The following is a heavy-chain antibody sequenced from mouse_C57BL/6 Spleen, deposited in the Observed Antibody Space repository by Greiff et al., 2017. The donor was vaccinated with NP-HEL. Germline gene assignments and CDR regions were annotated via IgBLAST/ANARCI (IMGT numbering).Heavy chain of an antibody. CDR3: TRLRKGYAMDY. J-gene: IGHJ4*01. Sequence: EVQLVESGEGLVKPGGSLKLSCAASGFTFSSYAMSWVRQTPEKRLEWVAYISSGGDYIYYADTVKGRFTLSRDNARNTLYLQMSSLKSEDTAMDYCTRLRKGYAMDYWGQGTSVTVSS. CDR2: ISSGGDYI. D-gene: IGHD2-12*01. CDR1: GFTFSSYA. V-gene: IGHV5-9-1*02.